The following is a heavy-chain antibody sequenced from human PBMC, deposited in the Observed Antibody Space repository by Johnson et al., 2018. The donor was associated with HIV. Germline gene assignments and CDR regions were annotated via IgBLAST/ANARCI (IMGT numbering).Heavy chain of an antibody. CDR1: GFTFDDYG. Sequence: VQLVESGGGVVRPGGSLRLSCAASGFTFDDYGMSWVRQVPGKGLEWVSGISWNSGSIGYADSVEGRFTISRDNAKNSLYLQMNSLRAEDTGVYYCARDTDDFWSGEGAFDIWGQGTMVTVSS. D-gene: IGHD3-3*01. J-gene: IGHJ3*02. V-gene: IGHV3-20*04. CDR3: ARDTDDFWSGEGAFDI. CDR2: ISWNSGSI.